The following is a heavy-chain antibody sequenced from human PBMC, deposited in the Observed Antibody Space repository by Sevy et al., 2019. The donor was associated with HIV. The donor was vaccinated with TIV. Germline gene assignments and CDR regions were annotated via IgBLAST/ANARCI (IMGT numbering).Heavy chain of an antibody. J-gene: IGHJ4*02. Sequence: GGSLRLSCAASGFTFSSYWMSWVRQAPGKGLEWVATMKEDGSEKSYVDSVKGRFTISRDNAKNSLYLQMNSLRVEDTVLYYCVREGLGGFSYSLDCWGQGTLVTVSS. V-gene: IGHV3-7*01. CDR1: GFTFSSYW. D-gene: IGHD5-18*01. CDR2: MKEDGSEK. CDR3: VREGLGGFSYSLDC.